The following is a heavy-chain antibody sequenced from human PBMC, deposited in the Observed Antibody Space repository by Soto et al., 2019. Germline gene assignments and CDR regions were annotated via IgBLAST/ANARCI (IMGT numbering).Heavy chain of an antibody. CDR2: IIPMLGTT. CDR1: GGTFSSFA. J-gene: IGHJ4*02. D-gene: IGHD1-26*01. Sequence: QVQLVQSGAEVKKPGSSVKVSCKASGGTFSSFAISWVRQAPGQGLEWMGGIIPMLGTTKDAQKFQGRVTITADESTSTAYMELSSLRSEDTAVYYCARYLVRGGSYSVALNYFDYWGQGTLVTVSS. CDR3: ARYLVRGGSYSVALNYFDY. V-gene: IGHV1-69*01.